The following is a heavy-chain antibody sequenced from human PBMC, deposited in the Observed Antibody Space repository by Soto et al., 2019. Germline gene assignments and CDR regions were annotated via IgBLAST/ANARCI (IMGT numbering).Heavy chain of an antibody. Sequence: PGGSLRLSCAASGFTFSSYAMHWVRQAPGKGLEWVAVISYDGSNKYYADSVKGRFTISRDNSKNTLYLQMNSLRAEDTAVYYCARDAKGDYELDFDYWGQGTLVTVSS. V-gene: IGHV3-30-3*01. CDR3: ARDAKGDYELDFDY. CDR1: GFTFSSYA. D-gene: IGHD4-17*01. CDR2: ISYDGSNK. J-gene: IGHJ4*02.